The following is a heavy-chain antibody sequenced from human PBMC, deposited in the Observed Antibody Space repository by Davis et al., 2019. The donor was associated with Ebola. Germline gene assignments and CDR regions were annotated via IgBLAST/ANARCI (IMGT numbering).Heavy chain of an antibody. CDR3: AKDEGLDPGGYFDD. CDR1: GFTLSSYN. J-gene: IGHJ5*02. D-gene: IGHD6-13*01. Sequence: GESLKISCAAAGFTLSSYNMNWVRQAPGKGLEWVSSITSSGFGTYYADSVKGRFTISRDNSKSTLYLQMNSLRAEETAVYYCAKDEGLDPGGYFDDWGQGTLVTVSS. V-gene: IGHV3-23*01. CDR2: ITSSGFGT.